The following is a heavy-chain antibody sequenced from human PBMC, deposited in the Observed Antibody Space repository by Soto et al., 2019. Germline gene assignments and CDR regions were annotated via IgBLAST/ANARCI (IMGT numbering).Heavy chain of an antibody. Sequence: QVQLQQWGAGLLKPSETLSLTCGAYNGSFTGHYWAWIRQAPGKGLEWIGEINHSGFANYNPSLKSRVAISLDTSKTQCSLSLTSVTVAYRAIYYCARGHGRFAHWGQGTLVTVSS. CDR1: NGSFTGHY. V-gene: IGHV4-34*01. CDR3: ARGHGRFAH. J-gene: IGHJ4*02. CDR2: INHSGFA.